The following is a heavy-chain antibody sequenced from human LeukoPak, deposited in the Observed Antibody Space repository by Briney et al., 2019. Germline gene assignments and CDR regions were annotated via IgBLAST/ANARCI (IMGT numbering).Heavy chain of an antibody. D-gene: IGHD6-13*01. CDR3: AKDSIAAAGYQRYYFDY. Sequence: GRSLRLSCAASGFTFDDYAMHWVRQAPGKGLEWVSGISWNSGSIGHADSVKGRFTMSRDNAKNSLYLQMNSLRAEDTALYYCAKDSIAAAGYQRYYFDYWGQGTLVTVSS. J-gene: IGHJ4*02. CDR1: GFTFDDYA. V-gene: IGHV3-9*01. CDR2: ISWNSGSI.